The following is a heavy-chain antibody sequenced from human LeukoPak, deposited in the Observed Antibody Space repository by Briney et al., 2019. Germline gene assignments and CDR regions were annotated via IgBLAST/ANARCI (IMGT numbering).Heavy chain of an antibody. D-gene: IGHD6-19*01. Sequence: PGGSLRLSCAASGFTFSSYWMSWVRQAPGKGLEWVANIKQDGSEKYYVDSVKGRFTISRDNSKNTLYLQMNSLRAEDTAVYYCAKVQRRASIAVAGTIDYWGQGTLVTVSS. V-gene: IGHV3-7*03. CDR2: IKQDGSEK. CDR3: AKVQRRASIAVAGTIDY. J-gene: IGHJ4*02. CDR1: GFTFSSYW.